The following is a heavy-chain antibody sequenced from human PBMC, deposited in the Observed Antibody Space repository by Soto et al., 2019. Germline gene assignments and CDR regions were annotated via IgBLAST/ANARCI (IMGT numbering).Heavy chain of an antibody. Sequence: PGESLKISCAASGFTFSSYAMSWVRQAPGKGLEWVSAISGSGGSTYYADSVKGRFTISRDNSKNTLYLQMNSLRAEDTAVYYCAKELWGSSDSPQNYYYYGMDVWGQGTTVTVSS. D-gene: IGHD3-16*01. CDR1: GFTFSSYA. CDR2: ISGSGGST. CDR3: AKELWGSSDSPQNYYYYGMDV. V-gene: IGHV3-23*01. J-gene: IGHJ6*02.